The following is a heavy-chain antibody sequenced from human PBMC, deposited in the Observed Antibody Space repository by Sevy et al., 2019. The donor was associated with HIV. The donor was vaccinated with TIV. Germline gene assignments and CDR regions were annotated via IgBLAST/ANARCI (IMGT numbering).Heavy chain of an antibody. CDR2: INPKSGGT. CDR1: GYTFSDYS. V-gene: IGHV1-2*06. D-gene: IGHD3-16*02. J-gene: IGHJ4*02. CDR3: ARGEISTPLETFDY. Sequence: ASVKVSCKASGYTFSDYSMHWVRQAPGQGLEWMGRINPKSGGTNCAQKFRGRVTMTRDTSISTAYMDLSGLRFDDTAVYCCARGEISTPLETFDYWGQGTLVTVSS.